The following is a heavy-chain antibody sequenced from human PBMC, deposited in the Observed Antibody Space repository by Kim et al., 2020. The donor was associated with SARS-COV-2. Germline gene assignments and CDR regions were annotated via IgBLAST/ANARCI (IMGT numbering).Heavy chain of an antibody. D-gene: IGHD3-10*01. CDR3: WRIGIVRGGNYYDMDV. Sequence: SETLSLTCTVSGGSISSYYWSWIRQPPGKGLEWIGYIYYSGSTKYNPSLKSRGTISVDTSKNQFSLLLSSVTAADTAVEYCWRIGIVRGGNYYDMDVWG. CDR1: GGSISSYY. CDR2: IYYSGST. V-gene: IGHV4-59*08. J-gene: IGHJ6*02.